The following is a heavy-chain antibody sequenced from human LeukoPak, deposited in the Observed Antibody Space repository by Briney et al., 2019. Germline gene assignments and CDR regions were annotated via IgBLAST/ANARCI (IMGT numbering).Heavy chain of an antibody. CDR1: GFTFSSSA. D-gene: IGHD6-13*01. CDR2: ISGSGGSP. Sequence: PGGSLRLSCAASGFTFSSSAMSWVRQAPGKGLEWVSSISGSGGSPYYADSVKGRFTISRDNSKNTLYLQMNSLRAEDTAVFYCAKSRGYSSSWYFDYWGQGTLVTVSS. J-gene: IGHJ4*02. CDR3: AKSRGYSSSWYFDY. V-gene: IGHV3-23*01.